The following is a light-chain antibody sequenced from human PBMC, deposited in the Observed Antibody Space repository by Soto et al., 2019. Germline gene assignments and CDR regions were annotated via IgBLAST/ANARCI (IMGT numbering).Light chain of an antibody. Sequence: EIVLTQSPGTLSLSPGERATLSCRASQTVSNSYLAWYQQKPGQAPRLLIFDASTRATVIPDRFSGSGSGTDFTITISRLEPEDFAVYYCQQYGSSPQTFGQGTKVEIK. J-gene: IGKJ1*01. CDR2: DAS. CDR1: QTVSNSY. V-gene: IGKV3-20*01. CDR3: QQYGSSPQT.